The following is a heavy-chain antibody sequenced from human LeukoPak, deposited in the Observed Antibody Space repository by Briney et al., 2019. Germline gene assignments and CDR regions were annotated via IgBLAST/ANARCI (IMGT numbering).Heavy chain of an antibody. J-gene: IGHJ5*02. CDR1: GFTFSSYW. D-gene: IGHD6-13*01. CDR3: ARVGSSWYGARNNWFDP. V-gene: IGHV3-7*01. CDR2: IKQDGSEK. Sequence: GGSLRLSCAASGFTFSSYWMSWVRQAPGKGLEWVANIKQDGSEKYYVDSVKGRFTISRDNAKNSLYLQMDSLRAEDTAVYYCARVGSSWYGARNNWFDPWGQGTLVTVSS.